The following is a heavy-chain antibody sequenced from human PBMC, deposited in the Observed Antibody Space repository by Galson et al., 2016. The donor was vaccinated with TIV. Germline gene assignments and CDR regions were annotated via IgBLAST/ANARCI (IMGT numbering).Heavy chain of an antibody. Sequence: SLRLSCAASGFTFSIFTMTWVRQAPGKGLEWVSAISASGVNTYYADSVKGRFTISRDNPKNTLYLQMSSLRADDTAVYFCAKMDSSGFDYVRRFDFWGQGTLATVSS. CDR1: GFTFSIFT. CDR2: ISASGVNT. V-gene: IGHV3-23*01. CDR3: AKMDSSGFDYVRRFDF. J-gene: IGHJ4*02. D-gene: IGHD3-22*01.